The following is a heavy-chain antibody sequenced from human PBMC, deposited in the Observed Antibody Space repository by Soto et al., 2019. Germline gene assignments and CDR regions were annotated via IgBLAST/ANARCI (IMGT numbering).Heavy chain of an antibody. V-gene: IGHV4-59*01. CDR1: GGSISSYY. CDR2: IYYSGST. J-gene: IGHJ6*03. CDR3: AMNYDFWSGYLSPNDYYYYYYMDV. D-gene: IGHD3-3*01. Sequence: ASETLSLTCTVSGGSISSYYWSWIRQPPGKGLEWIGYIYYSGSTNYNPPLKSRVTISVDTSKNQFSLKLSSVTAADTAVYYCAMNYDFWSGYLSPNDYYYYYYMDVWGKGTTVTVSS.